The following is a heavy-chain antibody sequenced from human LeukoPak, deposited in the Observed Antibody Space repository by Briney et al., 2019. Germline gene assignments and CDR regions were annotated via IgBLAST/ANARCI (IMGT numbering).Heavy chain of an antibody. V-gene: IGHV1-46*01. D-gene: IGHD3-22*01. CDR3: ARDFYYDSLKLNNWFDP. CDR2: INPSGGST. CDR1: GYTFTSYY. Sequence: GASVKVSCKASGYTFTSYYMHWVRQAPGQGLEWMGIINPSGGSTSYAQKFQGRVTMTRDTSTSTVYMELSSLRSEDTAVYYCARDFYYDSLKLNNWFDPWGQGTLVTVSS. J-gene: IGHJ5*02.